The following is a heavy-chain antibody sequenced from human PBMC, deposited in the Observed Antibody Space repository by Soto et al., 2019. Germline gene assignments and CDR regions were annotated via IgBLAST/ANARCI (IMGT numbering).Heavy chain of an antibody. V-gene: IGHV4-30-2*01. CDR1: GVSVSDSGYS. Sequence: QVQLQESGSGLVRPSQTLSLTCAVSGVSVSDSGYSWNWIRRPPGKGLEYIGNLYDSGRPFYSPSLKSRVTSSLDRSQNQFSLKVNSVTAADTAVYYCAREERRLGGMDVWGQGTTVTVSS. CDR2: LYDSGRP. CDR3: AREERRLGGMDV. J-gene: IGHJ6*02.